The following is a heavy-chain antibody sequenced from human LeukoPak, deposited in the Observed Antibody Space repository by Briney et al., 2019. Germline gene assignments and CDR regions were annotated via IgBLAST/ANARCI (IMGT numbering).Heavy chain of an antibody. CDR2: ISVDGGGT. J-gene: IGHJ4*02. CDR3: AKDSVGVAGPDY. D-gene: IGHD6-19*01. Sequence: PGGSLRLSCAASGFTFSMYAMGWVRQAPGKGLEWVSVISVDGGGTYYADSVKGRFTISRDNSKSTLYLQMNSLRAEDTAVYYCAKDSVGVAGPDYWGQGSLVTVSS. V-gene: IGHV3-23*01. CDR1: GFTFSMYA.